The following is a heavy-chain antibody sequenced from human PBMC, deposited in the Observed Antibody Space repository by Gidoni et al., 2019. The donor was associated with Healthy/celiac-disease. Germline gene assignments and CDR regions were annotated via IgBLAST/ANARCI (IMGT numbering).Heavy chain of an antibody. CDR3: ARHRNSSGYLGPVGY. D-gene: IGHD3-22*01. Sequence: QLQLQESGPGLVQPSETLSLTCTVPGGSISSSSYYWGWIRQPPGKGLEWIGSIYYSGSTYYNPSLKSRVTISVDTSKNQFSLKLSSVTAADTAVYYCARHRNSSGYLGPVGYWGQGTQVTVSS. CDR2: IYYSGST. V-gene: IGHV4-39*01. J-gene: IGHJ4*02. CDR1: GGSISSSSYY.